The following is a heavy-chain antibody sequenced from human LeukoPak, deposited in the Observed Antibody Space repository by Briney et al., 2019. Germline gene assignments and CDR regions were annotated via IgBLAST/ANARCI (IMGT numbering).Heavy chain of an antibody. D-gene: IGHD1-26*01. CDR1: GRSINSYY. Sequence: PSETLSLTCTVSGRSINSYYWGWVRQSPGKGLEWIGRIYTTGTTQYNPSLKSRVTMSVDTSTNQFSLNLRSMTAADTAVYYGRQGYTASYYFLDYWSQGTLVTVS. V-gene: IGHV4-4*07. J-gene: IGHJ4*02. CDR2: IYTTGTT. CDR3: RQGYTASYYFLDY.